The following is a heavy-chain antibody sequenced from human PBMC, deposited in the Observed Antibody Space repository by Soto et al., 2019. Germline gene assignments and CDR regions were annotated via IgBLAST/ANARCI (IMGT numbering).Heavy chain of an antibody. CDR2: IIPIFGTA. Sequence: QVQLVQSGAEVKKPGSSGKVSCKASGGTFSSYAISWVRQAPGQGLEWMGGIIPIFGTANYAQKFQGRVTITADESTSTAYMELSSLRSEDTAVYYCARGYDFWSGYYRYYYGMDVWGQGTTVTVSS. V-gene: IGHV1-69*01. CDR1: GGTFSSYA. D-gene: IGHD3-3*01. J-gene: IGHJ6*02. CDR3: ARGYDFWSGYYRYYYGMDV.